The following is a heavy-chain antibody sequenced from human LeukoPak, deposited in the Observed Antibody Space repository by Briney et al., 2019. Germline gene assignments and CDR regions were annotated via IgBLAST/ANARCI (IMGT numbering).Heavy chain of an antibody. CDR3: ARDGNLDY. Sequence: GASVKVSCKASGYTFADYYMHWVRQAPGQGLEWMGWINPSSGDTDYAQKFQGRVTMTRDTFISTAYMELSRLTSDDTAVYYCARDGNLDYWGQGTLVTVSS. CDR1: GYTFADYY. V-gene: IGHV1-2*02. J-gene: IGHJ4*02. CDR2: INPSSGDT.